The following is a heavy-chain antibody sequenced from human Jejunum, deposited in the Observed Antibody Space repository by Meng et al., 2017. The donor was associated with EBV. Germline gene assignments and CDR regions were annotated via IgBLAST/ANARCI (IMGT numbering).Heavy chain of an antibody. D-gene: IGHD1-26*01. V-gene: IGHV2-5*02. CDR3: AHKGSGSYPLDY. CDR2: IYCDDSR. CDR1: GFSRSANGVG. Sequence: HITFTRSGPTLVKPTQTLTLTCTFSGFSRSANGVGVAWIRQPPGKALEWLAVIYCDDSRLYSPSLRSRLTITKDTSKNQVVLILTNIAPVDTATYYCAHKGSGSYPLDYWGQGTLVTVSS. J-gene: IGHJ4*02.